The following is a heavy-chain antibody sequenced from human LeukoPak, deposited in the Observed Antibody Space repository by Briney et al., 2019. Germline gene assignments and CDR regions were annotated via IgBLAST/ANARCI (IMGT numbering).Heavy chain of an antibody. CDR1: GGSISSSSYY. CDR2: IYYSGST. CDR3: ARHESSHWGPDDY. V-gene: IGHV4-39*01. Sequence: SETLSLTCTVSGGSISSSSYYWGWIRQPPGKGLEWIGSIYYSGSTYYNPSLKSRVTISVDTSKNPFSLKLSSVTAADTAVYYCARHESSHWGPDDYWGQGTLVTVSS. D-gene: IGHD7-27*01. J-gene: IGHJ4*02.